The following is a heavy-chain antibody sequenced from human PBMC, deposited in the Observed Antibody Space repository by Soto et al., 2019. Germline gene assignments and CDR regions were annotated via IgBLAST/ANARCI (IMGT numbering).Heavy chain of an antibody. J-gene: IGHJ4*02. CDR3: AREVQVHTPAFVY. CDR1: GGTFNTFA. D-gene: IGHD3-10*01. V-gene: IGHV1-69*19. Sequence: QVQLVQSGAEMQKPGSSVKVSCQSSGGTFNTFAMNWVRQAPGQGPEWMGDISPMFGAANYAPKFQGRVTITADEATGTSYIQVSSLTSEDTALYFCAREVQVHTPAFVYWGQGTLVTVSS. CDR2: ISPMFGAA.